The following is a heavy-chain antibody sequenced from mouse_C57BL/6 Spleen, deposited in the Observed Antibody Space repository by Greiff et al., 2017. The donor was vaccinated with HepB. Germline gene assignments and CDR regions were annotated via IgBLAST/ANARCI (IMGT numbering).Heavy chain of an antibody. V-gene: IGHV1-55*01. CDR3: ARSRDGYYRYFDV. Sequence: QVQLQQPGAELVKPGASVKMSCKASGYTFTSYWITWVKQRPGQGLGWIGDIYPGSGSTNYNEKFKNKATLTVDTSSSTAYMQLSSLTSEDSAVYYCARSRDGYYRYFDVWGTGTTVTVSS. J-gene: IGHJ1*03. D-gene: IGHD2-3*01. CDR2: IYPGSGST. CDR1: GYTFTSYW.